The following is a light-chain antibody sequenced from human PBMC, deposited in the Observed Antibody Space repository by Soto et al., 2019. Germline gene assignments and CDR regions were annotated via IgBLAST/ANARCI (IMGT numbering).Light chain of an antibody. Sequence: DIQMTQSPSTLSASVGDRVTITCRANEKMTRYLNWYQQKPGKAPKLLIYAASNLQSGVPSRFSGSGSGADFILTISSLQSEDSATYYCQQSYSTPRTFGQGTKVDIK. CDR2: AAS. CDR3: QQSYSTPRT. CDR1: EKMTRY. V-gene: IGKV1-39*01. J-gene: IGKJ1*01.